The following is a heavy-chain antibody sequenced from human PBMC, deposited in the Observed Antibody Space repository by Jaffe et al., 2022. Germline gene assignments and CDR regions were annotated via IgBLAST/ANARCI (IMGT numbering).Heavy chain of an antibody. J-gene: IGHJ3*02. CDR2: IYYSGST. CDR3: ARDMWLGGEEPHDAFDI. V-gene: IGHV4-59*01. D-gene: IGHD5-12*01. CDR1: GGSISSYY. Sequence: QVQLQESGPGLVKPSETLSLTCTVSGGSISSYYWSWIRQPPGKGLEWIGYIYYSGSTNYNPSLKSRVTISVDTSKNQFSLKLSSVTAADTAVYYCARDMWLGGEEPHDAFDIWGQGTMVTVSS.